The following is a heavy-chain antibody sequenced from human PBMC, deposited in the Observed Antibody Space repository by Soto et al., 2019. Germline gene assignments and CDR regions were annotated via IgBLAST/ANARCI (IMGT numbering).Heavy chain of an antibody. Sequence: TSETLSLTCTVSGGSISSVGYYWSWIRQHPGKGLEWIGYIYYSGSTYYNPSLKSRVTISVDTSKNQFSLKLSSVTAADTAVYYCARAGSSWYDKNFDYWGQGTLVTVS. CDR3: ARAGSSWYDKNFDY. CDR1: GGSISSVGYY. V-gene: IGHV4-31*03. D-gene: IGHD6-13*01. CDR2: IYYSGST. J-gene: IGHJ4*02.